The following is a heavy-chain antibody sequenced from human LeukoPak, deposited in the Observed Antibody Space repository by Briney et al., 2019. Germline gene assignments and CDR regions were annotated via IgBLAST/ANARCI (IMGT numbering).Heavy chain of an antibody. Sequence: SETLSLTCTVSGGSISSGSYYWSWIRQPAGKGLEWIGRIYTSGSTNYNPSLKSRVTISVDTSKNQFSLKLSSVTAADTAVYYCVGQNIPTPHDYWGQGTQVTVSS. J-gene: IGHJ4*02. CDR3: VGQNIPTPHDY. CDR2: IYTSGST. CDR1: GGSISSGSYY. V-gene: IGHV4-61*02. D-gene: IGHD2-2*02.